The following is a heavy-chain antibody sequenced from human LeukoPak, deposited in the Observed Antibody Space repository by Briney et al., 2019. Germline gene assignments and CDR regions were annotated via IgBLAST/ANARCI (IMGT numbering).Heavy chain of an antibody. J-gene: IGHJ5*02. CDR3: ARERRGSSSWQHDFDP. D-gene: IGHD6-13*01. CDR1: GGTFSSYA. Sequence: SVKVSCKASGGTFSSYAISWVRQAPGQGLEWMGGIIPIFGTANYAQKFQGRVTITADESTSTAYMELSSLRSDDTAVYYCARERRGSSSWQHDFDPWGQGTLVTVSS. CDR2: IIPIFGTA. V-gene: IGHV1-69*13.